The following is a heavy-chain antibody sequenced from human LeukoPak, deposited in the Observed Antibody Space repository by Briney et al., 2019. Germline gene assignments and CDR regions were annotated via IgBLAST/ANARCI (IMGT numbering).Heavy chain of an antibody. CDR3: AASVWFGELIDSP. CDR2: IYYSGST. Sequence: SETLSLTCTVSGGSIRSSSYYWGWIRQPPGNGLECIGSIYYSGSTYYNPSLKSRVTISVDTPKNQFSLKLSSVTAADTAVYYCAASVWFGELIDSPWGQGTLVTVSS. V-gene: IGHV4-39*01. CDR1: GGSIRSSSYY. D-gene: IGHD3-10*01. J-gene: IGHJ5*02.